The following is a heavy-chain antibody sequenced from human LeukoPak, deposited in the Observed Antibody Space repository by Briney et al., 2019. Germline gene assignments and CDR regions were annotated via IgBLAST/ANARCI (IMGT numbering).Heavy chain of an antibody. Sequence: PGVSLRLSCAASGFTFSSYAMSWVRQAPGKGLEWVSAISGSGGSTYYADSVKGRFTISRDNSKNTLYLQMNSLRAEDTAVYYCAKYRTAPNWFDPWGQGTLVTVSS. CDR3: AKYRTAPNWFDP. J-gene: IGHJ5*02. D-gene: IGHD2-21*02. CDR1: GFTFSSYA. CDR2: ISGSGGST. V-gene: IGHV3-23*01.